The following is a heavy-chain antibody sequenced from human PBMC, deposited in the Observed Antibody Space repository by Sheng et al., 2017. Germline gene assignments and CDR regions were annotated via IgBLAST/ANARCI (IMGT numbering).Heavy chain of an antibody. CDR1: GGSFSGYY. V-gene: IGHV4-34*01. J-gene: IGHJ4*02. CDR2: INHSGST. Sequence: QVQLQQWGAGLLKPSETLSLTCAVYGGSFSGYYWSWIRQPPGKGLEWIGEINHSGSTNYNPSLKSRVTISVDTSKNQFSLKLSSVTAADTAVYYCARSSRYYFDYWGQGTLVTVSS. CDR3: ARSSRYYFDY.